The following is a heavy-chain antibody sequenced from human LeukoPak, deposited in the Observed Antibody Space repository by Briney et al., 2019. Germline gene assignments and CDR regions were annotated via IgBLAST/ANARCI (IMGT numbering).Heavy chain of an antibody. J-gene: IGHJ4*02. V-gene: IGHV4-59*01. CDR2: IYYSGST. D-gene: IGHD6-19*01. CDR3: ARVRSSGWLDY. CDR1: GGSISSYY. Sequence: PSETLSLTCTVSGGSISSYYWSWIRQPPGKGREWIGYIYYSGSTNYNPSLKSRVTISVDTSKNQFSLKLSSVTAADTAVYYCARVRSSGWLDYWGQRTLVTVSS.